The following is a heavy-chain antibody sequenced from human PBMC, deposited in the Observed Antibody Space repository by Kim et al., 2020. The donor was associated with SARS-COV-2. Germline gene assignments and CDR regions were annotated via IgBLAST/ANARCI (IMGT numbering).Heavy chain of an antibody. CDR3: ARHIPGGYSGYCSGGSCYSLSRVREDYYYYYGMDV. J-gene: IGHJ6*02. D-gene: IGHD2-15*01. Sequence: SETLSLTCTVSGGSISSSSYYWGWIRQPPGKGLEWIGSIYYSGSTYYNPSLKSRVTISVDTSKNQFSLKLSSVTAADTAVYYCARHIPGGYSGYCSGGSCYSLSRVREDYYYYYGMDVWGQGTTVTVSS. CDR2: IYYSGST. CDR1: GGSISSSSYY. V-gene: IGHV4-39*01.